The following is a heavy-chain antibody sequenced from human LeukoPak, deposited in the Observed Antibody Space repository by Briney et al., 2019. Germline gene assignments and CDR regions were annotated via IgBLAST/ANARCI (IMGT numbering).Heavy chain of an antibody. V-gene: IGHV4-34*01. Sequence: SETLSLTCAVYGGSFSGYYWSWIRQPPGRGLEWIGEINHSGSTNYNPSLKSRVTISVDTSKNQFSLKLSSVTAADTAVYYCARGGGYEINWFDPWGQGTLVTVSS. CDR1: GGSFSGYY. CDR3: ARGGGYEINWFDP. J-gene: IGHJ5*02. CDR2: INHSGST. D-gene: IGHD5-12*01.